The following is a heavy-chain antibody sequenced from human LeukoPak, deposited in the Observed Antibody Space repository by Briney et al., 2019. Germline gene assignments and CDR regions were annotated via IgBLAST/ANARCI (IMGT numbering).Heavy chain of an antibody. D-gene: IGHD3-10*01. CDR2: IYYSGST. CDR1: GGSISSSSYY. V-gene: IGHV4-39*01. J-gene: IGHJ4*02. Sequence: SETLSLTCTVSGGSISSSSYYWGWIRQPPGKGLEWIGTIYYSGSTYYNPSLKSRVTISEDTSKNQFSQKLSPVTAADKPVYYCARPAYGSGSYSGFDYWGQGTMVTVSS. CDR3: ARPAYGSGSYSGFDY.